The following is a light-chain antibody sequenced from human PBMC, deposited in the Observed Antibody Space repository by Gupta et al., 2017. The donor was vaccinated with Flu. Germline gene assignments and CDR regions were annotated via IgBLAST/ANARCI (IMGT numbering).Light chain of an antibody. Sequence: VTPGEPASISCSSSQSRLHSNGYNYLDWYLQKPGQSPQLLIYLGSNRASGVPDRFSGSGSGTDFTLKISRVEAEDVGVYYCRQALQTPQAFGQGTKLEIK. CDR3: RQALQTPQA. V-gene: IGKV2-28*01. CDR1: QSRLHSNGYNY. CDR2: LGS. J-gene: IGKJ2*01.